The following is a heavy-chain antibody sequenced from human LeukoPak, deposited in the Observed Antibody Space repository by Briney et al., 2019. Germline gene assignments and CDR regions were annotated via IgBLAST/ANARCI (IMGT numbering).Heavy chain of an antibody. CDR1: GFTVSSHY. D-gene: IGHD3-22*01. J-gene: IGHJ4*02. V-gene: IGHV3-53*01. Sequence: PGGSLRLSCAASGFTVSSHYMNWVRQAPGKGLEWVSVVYSDGDTYYADSVKGRFIISRDNSKNTLYLQMNSLRAEDTAVYYCARSYDSSGFIQRYYLDYWGQGTLVTVSS. CDR2: VYSDGDT. CDR3: ARSYDSSGFIQRYYLDY.